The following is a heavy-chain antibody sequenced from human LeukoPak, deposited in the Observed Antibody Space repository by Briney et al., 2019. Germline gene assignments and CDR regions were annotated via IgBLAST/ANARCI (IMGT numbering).Heavy chain of an antibody. V-gene: IGHV1-69*10. J-gene: IGHJ6*03. CDR1: GGTFSNYA. Sequence: SVKVSCKASGGTFSNYAVNWVRQAPGQGLEWMGWIIPVLGTANYAQRFQGRVTITADKSTTTTYMELNSLRSEDTAVYYCARSLHNWSDGIDYYYYYMGVWGKGTTVTVSS. CDR3: ARSLHNWSDGIDYYYYYMGV. D-gene: IGHD1-20*01. CDR2: IIPVLGTA.